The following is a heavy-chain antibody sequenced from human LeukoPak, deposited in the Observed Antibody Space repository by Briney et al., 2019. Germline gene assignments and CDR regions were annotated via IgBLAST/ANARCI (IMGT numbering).Heavy chain of an antibody. D-gene: IGHD2-21*02. CDR1: GGSLSSYY. J-gene: IGHJ4*02. CDR2: IYYSGST. V-gene: IGHV4-59*01. CDR3: ARGDHPFDY. Sequence: PSETLSLTCTVSGGSLSSYYWSWIRQPPGKGLEWIGYIYYSGSTNYNPSLKSRVTISVDTSKNQFSLKLSSVTAADTAVYYCARGDHPFDYWGQGTLVTVSS.